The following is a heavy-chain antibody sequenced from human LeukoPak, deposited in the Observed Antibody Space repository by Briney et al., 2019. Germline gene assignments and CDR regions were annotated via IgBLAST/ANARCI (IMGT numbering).Heavy chain of an antibody. CDR3: ASDRLWFRESYRGGLLNY. D-gene: IGHD3-10*01. CDR1: GFTFSSYT. Sequence: PGGSLRLSCAASGFTFSSYTMHWVRQAPGKGLEWVAVISYHGSNKYYADSVKGRFTISRDNSKNTLYLQMNSLRVEDTAVYYCASDRLWFRESYRGGLLNYWGQGTLVTVSS. J-gene: IGHJ4*02. V-gene: IGHV3-30*04. CDR2: ISYHGSNK.